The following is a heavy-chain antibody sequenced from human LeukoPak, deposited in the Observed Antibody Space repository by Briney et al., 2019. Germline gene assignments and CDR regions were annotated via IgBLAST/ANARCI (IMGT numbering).Heavy chain of an antibody. J-gene: IGHJ6*03. D-gene: IGHD6-6*01. CDR3: ASISYSSSSVYYYYYMDV. CDR2: INPNSGGT. CDR1: GYTFTGYY. Sequence: ASVKVSCKASGYTFTGYYMHWVRQAPGQGLEWMGWINPNSGGTNYAQKFQGRVTMTRDTSISTAYMELSRLRSDDTAVYYCASISYSSSSVYYYYYMDVWGKGTTVTVSS. V-gene: IGHV1-2*02.